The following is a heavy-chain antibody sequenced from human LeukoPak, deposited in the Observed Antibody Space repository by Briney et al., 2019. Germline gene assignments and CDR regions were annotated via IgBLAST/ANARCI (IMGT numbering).Heavy chain of an antibody. Sequence: ASVKVSCKASGYTFTSYGISWVRQAPGQGLEWMGWISAYNGNTNYAQKLQDRVTMTTDTSTSTAYMELRSLRSDDTAVYYCARDPILYYDILTGFPTHDAFDIWGQGTMVTVSS. D-gene: IGHD3-9*01. CDR2: ISAYNGNT. CDR3: ARDPILYYDILTGFPTHDAFDI. J-gene: IGHJ3*02. CDR1: GYTFTSYG. V-gene: IGHV1-18*01.